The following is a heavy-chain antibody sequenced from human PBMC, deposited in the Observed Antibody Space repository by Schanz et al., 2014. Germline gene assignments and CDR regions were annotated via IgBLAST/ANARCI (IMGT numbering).Heavy chain of an antibody. CDR3: ARDLEGYDGGGGGFDP. J-gene: IGHJ5*02. V-gene: IGHV3-13*01. CDR2: IGYLGDT. D-gene: IGHD2-21*01. Sequence: ESGGGLVQPGGSLRLSCAASGFTLSNSDMHWVRQGTGKGLEWVSTIGYLGDTYYPDSVKGRFTVSRDSGQNSLYLQMNSLRAGDTAVYYCARDLEGYDGGGGGFDPWGQGTLVTVSS. CDR1: GFTLSNSD.